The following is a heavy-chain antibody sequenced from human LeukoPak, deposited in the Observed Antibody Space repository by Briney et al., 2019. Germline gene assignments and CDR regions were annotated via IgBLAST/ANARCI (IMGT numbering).Heavy chain of an antibody. CDR1: GGSISSGGYY. CDR2: IYYSGST. J-gene: IGHJ6*02. V-gene: IGHV4-31*03. Sequence: SQTLSLTCTVSGGSISSGGYYWSWIRQHPGKGLEWIGYIYYSGSTYYSPSLKSRLTMSVDTSKSQFSLKLNSVTAADTAVYYCTRGSMGGSGSYYKDYYYGMDVWGQGTTVTVS. CDR3: TRGSMGGSGSYYKDYYYGMDV. D-gene: IGHD3-10*01.